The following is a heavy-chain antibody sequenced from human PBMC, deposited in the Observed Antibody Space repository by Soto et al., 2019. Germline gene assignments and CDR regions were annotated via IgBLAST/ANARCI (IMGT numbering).Heavy chain of an antibody. V-gene: IGHV1-18*01. CDR3: ASGRSVVVGAATYYYYMDV. J-gene: IGHJ6*03. CDR1: GYTFTSYG. CDR2: ISAYNGNT. D-gene: IGHD2-15*01. Sequence: RASVKVSCKASGYTFTSYGISWVRQAPGQGLEWMGWISAYNGNTNYAQKLQGRVTMTTDTSTSTAYMELRRLRSDDTAVYFCASGRSVVVGAATYYYYMDVWGKGTTVPVSS.